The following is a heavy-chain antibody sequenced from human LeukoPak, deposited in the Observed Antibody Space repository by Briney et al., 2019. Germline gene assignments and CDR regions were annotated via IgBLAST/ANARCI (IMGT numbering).Heavy chain of an antibody. Sequence: GGSLRLSCAASGFTFSSYWMHWVRQAPGEGLVWVSRINSGGSSITYADSVKGRFTISRDNAKNTLYLQMNSLRVEDTAVYYCAREGRVSGYDFDCWGQGTLVTVSS. J-gene: IGHJ4*02. CDR1: GFTFSSYW. CDR2: INSGGSSI. CDR3: AREGRVSGYDFDC. V-gene: IGHV3-74*03. D-gene: IGHD5-12*01.